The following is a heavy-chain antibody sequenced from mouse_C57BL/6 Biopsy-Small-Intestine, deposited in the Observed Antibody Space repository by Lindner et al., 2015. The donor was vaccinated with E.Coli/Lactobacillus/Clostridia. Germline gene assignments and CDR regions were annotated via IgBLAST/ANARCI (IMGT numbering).Heavy chain of an antibody. CDR1: GFTFSDYG. J-gene: IGHJ4*01. D-gene: IGHD3-3*01. Sequence: VQLQESGGGLVKPGGSRKLSCAASGFTFSDYGMHWVRQAPEKGLEWVAYISSGGSTIYYADQVKGRFTISRDNAKNALFLQMTSLRSEDTAMYYCVRGGTGWGQGTSVTVSS. CDR2: ISSGGSTI. V-gene: IGHV5-17*01. CDR3: VRGGTG.